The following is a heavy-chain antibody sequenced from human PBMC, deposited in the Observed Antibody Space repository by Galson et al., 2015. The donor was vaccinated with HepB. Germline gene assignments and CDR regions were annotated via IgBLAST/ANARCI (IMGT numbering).Heavy chain of an antibody. CDR3: ARARRDLICSDGSCFTYSWFDL. CDR2: ISHSGVP. CDR1: GGSISSTNW. J-gene: IGHJ2*01. D-gene: IGHD2-8*01. Sequence: SETLSLTCAVPGGSISSTNWWSWVRQPPAKGLEWVGEISHSGVPTPYNPSLKRRATMPVDTSKNQFSLNLTSVAAAATAVYYCARARRDLICSDGSCFTYSWFDLWGRGTLVTVSS. V-gene: IGHV4-4*02.